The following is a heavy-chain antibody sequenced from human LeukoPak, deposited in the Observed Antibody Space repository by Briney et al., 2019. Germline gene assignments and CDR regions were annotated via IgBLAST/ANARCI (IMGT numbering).Heavy chain of an antibody. V-gene: IGHV1-18*01. D-gene: IGHD3-3*01. CDR2: ISAYNGNT. J-gene: IGHJ4*02. CDR1: GYTFTSYG. Sequence: ASVKVSCKASGYTFTSYGISWVRQAPGQGLEWMGWISAYNGNTNYAQKLQGRVTMTTDTSTSTAYMELRSLRSDDTAVYYCAREGEVFGVVIYYFDYSGQGSLVTVSS. CDR3: AREGEVFGVVIYYFDY.